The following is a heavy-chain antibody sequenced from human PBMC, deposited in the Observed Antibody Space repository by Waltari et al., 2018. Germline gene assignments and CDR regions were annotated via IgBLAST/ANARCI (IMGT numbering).Heavy chain of an antibody. Sequence: QVQLQESGPGLVKPSQTLSLTCTVSGGSICSGGYYWSCIRQHPGKGLEWIGYIYYSGSTYYNPSLKSRVTVSVDTSKNQFSLKLSSVTAADTAVYYCARGLPSSWYEISFDYWGQGTLVTVSS. V-gene: IGHV4-31*03. CDR3: ARGLPSSWYEISFDY. D-gene: IGHD6-13*01. J-gene: IGHJ4*02. CDR1: GGSICSGGYY. CDR2: IYYSGST.